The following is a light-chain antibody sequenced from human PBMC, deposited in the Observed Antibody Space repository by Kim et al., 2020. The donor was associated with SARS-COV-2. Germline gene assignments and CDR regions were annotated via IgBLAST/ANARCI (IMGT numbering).Light chain of an antibody. V-gene: IGLV2-14*03. CDR1: GSDLVGFNY. J-gene: IGLJ2*01. CDR2: DVV. Sequence: GQSITISCTGSGSDLVGFNYVTWYQQQRDKAPKLIIYDVVHRPSGVSSRFSGSKSGYTASLSISGLEADDEAIYYCSSYTSSTTIVFGGGTQLTVL. CDR3: SSYTSSTTIV.